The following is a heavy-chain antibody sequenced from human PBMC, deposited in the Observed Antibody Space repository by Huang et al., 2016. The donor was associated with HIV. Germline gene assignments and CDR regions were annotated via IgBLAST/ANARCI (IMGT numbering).Heavy chain of an antibody. CDR3: AHSSSSWTFDY. CDR1: GFSLSTSGVG. V-gene: IGHV2-5*01. Sequence: QITLKESGPTLVKPTQTLTLTCTFSGFSLSTSGVGVGWIRQPPGKALEWLALIYWNDDNRYSPSLKSTLTITKDTSKNQVVLTMTHMDAVDTATDYCAHSSSSWTFDYWGQGTLVTVSS. D-gene: IGHD6-13*01. J-gene: IGHJ4*02. CDR2: IYWNDDN.